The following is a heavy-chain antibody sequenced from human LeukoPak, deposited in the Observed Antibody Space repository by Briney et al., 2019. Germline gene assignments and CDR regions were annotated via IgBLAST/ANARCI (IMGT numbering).Heavy chain of an antibody. CDR2: IIPIFGTA. D-gene: IGHD4-17*01. V-gene: IGHV1-69*05. CDR1: GGTFSSYA. J-gene: IGHJ4*02. Sequence: VASVKVSCKASGGTFSSYAISWVRQAPGQGLEWMEGIIPIFGTANYAQKFQGRVTITTDESTSTAYMELSSLRSEDTAVYYCARGLTTVPTRGGYFDYWGQGTLVTVSS. CDR3: ARGLTTVPTRGGYFDY.